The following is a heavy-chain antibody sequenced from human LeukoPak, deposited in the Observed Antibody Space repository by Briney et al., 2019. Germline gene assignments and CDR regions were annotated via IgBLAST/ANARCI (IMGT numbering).Heavy chain of an antibody. D-gene: IGHD3-10*01. CDR1: GFHXXXXX. CDR2: XDPSDSYT. V-gene: IGHV5-10-1*01. J-gene: IGHJ3*02. Sequence: GXGFHXXXXXIXWVRLVPGKGVEGVXXXDPSDSYTNYVPSSQGHFTISVDKSISTAYLQLTSLKASDTAMYYCARRVRGVVHLDAFDIWGQGTMVTVSS. CDR3: ARRVRGVVHLDAFDI.